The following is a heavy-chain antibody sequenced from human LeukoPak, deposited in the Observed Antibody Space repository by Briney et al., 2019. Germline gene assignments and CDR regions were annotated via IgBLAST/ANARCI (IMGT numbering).Heavy chain of an antibody. CDR1: GGSISRYY. CDR2: IYYSGNT. J-gene: IGHJ3*02. V-gene: IGHV4-59*01. Sequence: RASETLSLTCTVSGGSISRYYWSWIRRPPGKGLEWIGYIYYSGNTNYNPSLKSQVTISVDKSKNQFSLKLSFVTAADTAMYYCARSDYHNSGSHTVFDAFDIWGQGTRVTVSS. CDR3: ARSDYHNSGSHTVFDAFDI. D-gene: IGHD3-10*01.